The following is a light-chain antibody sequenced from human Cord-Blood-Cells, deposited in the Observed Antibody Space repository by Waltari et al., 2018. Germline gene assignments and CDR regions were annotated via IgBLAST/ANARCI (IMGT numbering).Light chain of an antibody. CDR3: QQYNPFPLS. Sequence: EIVMTQSPATLSVSPGERATLPCRASQSVSSNLAWYQQKPGQAPRLLIYGASTRATGIPARFMGSGSGTEFTLTISSLQSEDFAFYYCQQYNPFPLSFVQGTKVDIK. CDR1: QSVSSN. J-gene: IGKJ1*01. V-gene: IGKV3-15*01. CDR2: GAS.